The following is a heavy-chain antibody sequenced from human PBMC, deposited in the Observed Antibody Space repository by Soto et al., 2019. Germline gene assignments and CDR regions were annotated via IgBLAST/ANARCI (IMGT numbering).Heavy chain of an antibody. CDR1: GDSVSSNSAA. V-gene: IGHV6-1*01. Sequence: PSQTRSLTCAISGDSVSSNSAAWNWIRQSPSRGLEWLGRTYYRSKWYNDYAVSVKSRITINPDTSKNQFSLQLNSVTPEDTAVYYCARSPPAAGTGLYFYYGMDVWGQGTTVTVSS. D-gene: IGHD6-13*01. CDR3: ARSPPAAGTGLYFYYGMDV. CDR2: TYYRSKWYN. J-gene: IGHJ6*02.